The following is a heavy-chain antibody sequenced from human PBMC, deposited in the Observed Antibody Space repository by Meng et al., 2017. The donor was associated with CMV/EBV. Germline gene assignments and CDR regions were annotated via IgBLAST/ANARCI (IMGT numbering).Heavy chain of an antibody. V-gene: IGHV1-69*05. D-gene: IGHD4/OR15-4a*01. CDR1: GGTFSSYA. CDR2: IIPIFGTA. Sequence: SVKVSCKASGGTFSSYAISWVRQALGQGLEWMGGIIPIFGTANYAQKFQGRVTITTDESTSTAYMELSSLRSEDTAVYYCARDKSPRWGGLTTMTRGMDVWGQGTTVTVSS. CDR3: ARDKSPRWGGLTTMTRGMDV. J-gene: IGHJ6*02.